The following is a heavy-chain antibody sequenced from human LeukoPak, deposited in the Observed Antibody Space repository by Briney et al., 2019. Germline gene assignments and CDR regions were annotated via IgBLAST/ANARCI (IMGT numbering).Heavy chain of an antibody. CDR3: AKRDRSASQIFDY. Sequence: GGSLRLSCAASGFTFSHYAMSWGRQTPGKGLEWVSGITITGDSTYYLDSVRGRFTISRDDSRNTLYLQMNSLRAEDTAIYYCAKRDRSASQIFDYWGQGTLVTVSS. CDR1: GFTFSHYA. V-gene: IGHV3-23*01. D-gene: IGHD3-22*01. CDR2: ITITGDST. J-gene: IGHJ4*02.